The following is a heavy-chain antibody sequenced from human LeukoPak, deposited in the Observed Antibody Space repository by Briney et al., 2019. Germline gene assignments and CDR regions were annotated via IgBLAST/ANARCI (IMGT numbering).Heavy chain of an antibody. V-gene: IGHV4-34*01. CDR2: IYYSGST. CDR1: GGSFSGYY. CDR3: ARVEVVPNYFDY. D-gene: IGHD3-3*01. Sequence: SETLSLTCAVYGGSFSGYYWSWIRQPPGKGLEWIGYIYYSGSTYYNPSLKSRVTISVDTSKNQFSLKLSSVTAADTAVYYCARVEVVPNYFDYWGQGTLVTVSS. J-gene: IGHJ4*02.